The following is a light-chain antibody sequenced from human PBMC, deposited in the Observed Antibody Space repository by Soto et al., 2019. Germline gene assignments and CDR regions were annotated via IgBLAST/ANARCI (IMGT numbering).Light chain of an antibody. CDR2: DAS. Sequence: AIQLTQSPSSLSAFVGDRVTITCRASQGFSSALAWYQQKPGKAPDLLIHDASSLESGVPSRFSGSGSGTDFTLTISRLQPEVFAAYYCQQSNSYPFTFGQGTLLEIK. CDR3: QQSNSYPFT. CDR1: QGFSSA. J-gene: IGKJ5*01. V-gene: IGKV1-13*02.